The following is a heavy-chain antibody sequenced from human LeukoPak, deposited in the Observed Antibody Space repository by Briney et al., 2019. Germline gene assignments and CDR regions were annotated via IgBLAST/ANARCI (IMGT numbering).Heavy chain of an antibody. J-gene: IGHJ4*02. D-gene: IGHD3-10*01. V-gene: IGHV6-1*01. CDR3: GRARGGVFES. Sequence: SQTLSLTCAISGDSVSSNLVTWNWIRQSPSSGLEWLGRTYYRSKWGYDYAVSMEGRITVNPDTSKNQFSLHLNSVTPEDTAVYYCGRARGGVFESWGRGALVTVSS. CDR1: GDSVSSNLVT. CDR2: TYYRSKWGY.